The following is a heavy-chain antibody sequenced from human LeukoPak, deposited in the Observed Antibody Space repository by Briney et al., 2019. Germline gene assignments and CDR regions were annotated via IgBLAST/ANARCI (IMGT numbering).Heavy chain of an antibody. CDR2: ISGSGGST. J-gene: IGHJ4*02. CDR1: GFTFNNYP. Sequence: GGSLRLSCAASGFTFNNYPMKWVRQAPGKGLEWVSLISGSGGSTYYADSVQGRFTISRDNSKNTLYLQMNSLRVEDTAVYFCAKTSLGGRTVPTGHNDYWGQGTLVTVSS. V-gene: IGHV3-23*01. D-gene: IGHD2-8*02. CDR3: AKTSLGGRTVPTGHNDY.